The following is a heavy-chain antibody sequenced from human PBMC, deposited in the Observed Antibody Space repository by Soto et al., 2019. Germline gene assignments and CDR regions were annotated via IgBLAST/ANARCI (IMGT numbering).Heavy chain of an antibody. CDR1: GFAFSSYW. Sequence: EVQLVESGGGLVQPGESLRLSCAASGFAFSSYWLSWVRQAPGKGLEWVANTKADESEKYYVDSVKGRFTISRDNAKNSLYLQMNSLRAEDTAVYYCARGDYWDRSFDSWGQGTLVTVSS. V-gene: IGHV3-7*01. CDR2: TKADESEK. J-gene: IGHJ5*01. CDR3: ARGDYWDRSFDS. D-gene: IGHD2-8*02.